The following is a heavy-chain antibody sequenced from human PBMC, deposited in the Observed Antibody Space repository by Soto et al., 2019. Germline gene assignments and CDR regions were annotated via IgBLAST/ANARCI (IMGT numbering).Heavy chain of an antibody. CDR3: ARDGHTYNAFDI. Sequence: QVQLQESGPRLVQPSETLSLSCSVSGISITDYYWNWIRQPPGQGLEWLGFVSNGGTTHYNPSLQSRVTMSADTSRNQFSLRLTSMTAADTAVDYCARDGHTYNAFDIWGQGILVTVSA. J-gene: IGHJ3*02. V-gene: IGHV4-59*01. CDR2: VSNGGTT. CDR1: GISITDYY.